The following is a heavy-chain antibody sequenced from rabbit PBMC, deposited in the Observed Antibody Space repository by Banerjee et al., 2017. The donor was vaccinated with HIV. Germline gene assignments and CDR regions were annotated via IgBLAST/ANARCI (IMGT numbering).Heavy chain of an antibody. D-gene: IGHD4-1*01. V-gene: IGHV1S7*01. J-gene: IGHJ4*01. CDR1: GFIFSSYG. Sequence: HLVESGGGLVTLGGSLKLSCKVSGFIFSSYGMSWVRQAPGKGLEWIGYIDPVFGSTYYASWVNGRFTISLDNAQNTVFLQMTSLTVADTATYFCARAVSSGWGGFFNLWGPGTLVTVS. CDR3: ARAVSSGWGGFFNL. CDR2: IDPVFGST.